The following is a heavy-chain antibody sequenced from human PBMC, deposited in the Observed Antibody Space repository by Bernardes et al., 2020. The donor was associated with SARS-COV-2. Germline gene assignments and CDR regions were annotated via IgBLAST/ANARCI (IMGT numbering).Heavy chain of an antibody. J-gene: IGHJ4*02. V-gene: IGHV1-2*02. Sequence: ASVKVSCKASGYTFSDYYIHWLRQAPGQGVEWMGWISPKSGATNYAQKFQGRVTMTRDTAISTEYMQLSSLTSDDTAVYYCARTFYYDRGGDSVFDQWGQGTLVTVSS. CDR3: ARTFYYDRGGDSVFDQ. D-gene: IGHD2-21*01. CDR1: GYTFSDYY. CDR2: ISPKSGAT.